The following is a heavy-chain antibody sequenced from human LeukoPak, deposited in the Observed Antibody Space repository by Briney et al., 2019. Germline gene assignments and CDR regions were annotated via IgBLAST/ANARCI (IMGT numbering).Heavy chain of an antibody. J-gene: IGHJ4*02. V-gene: IGHV4-39*01. CDR2: IYYSGST. Sequence: SETLSLTCTVPGGSISSSSYYWGWIRQPPGKGLEWIGSIYYSGSTYYNPSLKSRVTISVDTSKNQFSLKLSSVTAADTAVYYCARSSSSWYGDYFDYWGQGTLVTVSS. D-gene: IGHD6-13*01. CDR1: GGSISSSSYY. CDR3: ARSSSSWYGDYFDY.